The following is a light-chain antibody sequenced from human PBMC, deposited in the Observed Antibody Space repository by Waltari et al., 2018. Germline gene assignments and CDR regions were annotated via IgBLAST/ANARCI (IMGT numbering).Light chain of an antibody. CDR3: QHYVRLPVT. V-gene: IGKV3-20*01. J-gene: IGKJ1*01. CDR1: QSIGRS. CDR2: GAS. Sequence: EIMLTKSPGTLSLSPGERATLTCRTSQSIGRSLAWYQQKPGQAPMLLIYGASSRATDIPDRFSGSGSGTDFSLTINRLEPEDSALYYCQHYVRLPVTFGQGTKVEIK.